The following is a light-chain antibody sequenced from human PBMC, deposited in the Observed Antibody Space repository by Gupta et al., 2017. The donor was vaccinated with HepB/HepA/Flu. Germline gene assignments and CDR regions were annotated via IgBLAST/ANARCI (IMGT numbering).Light chain of an antibody. CDR2: AAS. V-gene: IGKV1-8*01. CDR3: QQDHSYPRT. CDR1: QGISSY. J-gene: IGKJ1*01. Sequence: AIRMTQSPSSFSASTGDRVTITCRASQGISSYLAWYQQKPGKAPKLLIYAASTLQSGVPSRFSGSGSGTDFTLTISCLQSEDFATYYCQQDHSYPRTFGQGTKVEIK.